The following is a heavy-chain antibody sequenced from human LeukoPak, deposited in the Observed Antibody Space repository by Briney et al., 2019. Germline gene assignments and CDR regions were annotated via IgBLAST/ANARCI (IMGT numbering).Heavy chain of an antibody. D-gene: IGHD3-9*01. J-gene: IGHJ6*03. Sequence: SETLSLTCAVYGGSFSGYYWSWIRQPPGKGLEWIGEINHSGSTNYNPSLKSRVTISVDTSKNQFSLKLSSVTAADTAVYYCARRRGYYDILTGYWGAYYYYYMDVWGKGTTVTISS. CDR2: INHSGST. V-gene: IGHV4-34*01. CDR3: ARRRGYYDILTGYWGAYYYYYMDV. CDR1: GGSFSGYY.